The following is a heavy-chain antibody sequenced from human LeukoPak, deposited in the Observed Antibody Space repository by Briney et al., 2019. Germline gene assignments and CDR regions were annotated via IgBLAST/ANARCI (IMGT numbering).Heavy chain of an antibody. CDR3: ARPLGYCSSTSCYTDY. CDR2: IKQDGSEK. CDR1: GFTFSSYW. J-gene: IGHJ4*02. D-gene: IGHD2-2*02. Sequence: GGSLRLSCAASGFTFSSYWMSWVRQAPGKGLEWVANIKQDGSEKYYVDSVKGRFTISRDNAENSLYLQMNSLRAEDTAVYYCARPLGYCSSTSCYTDYWGQGTLVTVSS. V-gene: IGHV3-7*01.